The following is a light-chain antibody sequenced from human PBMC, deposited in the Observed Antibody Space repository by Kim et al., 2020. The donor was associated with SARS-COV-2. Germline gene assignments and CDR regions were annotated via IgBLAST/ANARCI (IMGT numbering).Light chain of an antibody. Sequence: EIELPQPPGTLSLSPGERATHSCRASQTVSSNHLAWYQQKPGQAPRLLIYGASSRAIGIPDRFSGSGSGTDFTLTISGLEPEDFAVYCCQLYGSPIMFGQGTRLEIK. CDR1: QTVSSNH. J-gene: IGKJ5*01. CDR2: GAS. V-gene: IGKV3-20*01. CDR3: QLYGSPIM.